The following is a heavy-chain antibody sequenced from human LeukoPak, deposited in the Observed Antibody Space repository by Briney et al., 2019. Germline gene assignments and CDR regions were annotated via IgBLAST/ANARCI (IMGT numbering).Heavy chain of an antibody. J-gene: IGHJ5*02. CDR2: IWYDGSNK. CDR1: GFTFSSYG. D-gene: IGHD3-10*01. Sequence: GGSLRLSCAASGFTFSSYGMHWVRQAPGKGLEWVAVIWYDGSNKYYADSVKGRFTISRDNSKNTLYLQMNSLRAEDTAVYYCGRGRYYYGSGRSSAGFDPWGQGTLVTVSS. V-gene: IGHV3-33*01. CDR3: GRGRYYYGSGRSSAGFDP.